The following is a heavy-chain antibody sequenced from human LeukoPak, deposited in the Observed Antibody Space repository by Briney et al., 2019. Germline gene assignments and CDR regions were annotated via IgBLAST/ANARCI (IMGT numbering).Heavy chain of an antibody. V-gene: IGHV3-30*04. CDR2: ISYDGSNK. CDR1: GFTFSTYA. Sequence: PGGSLRLSCVASGFTFSTYAIHWVRQAPGKGLEWVAVISYDGSNKYYTDSVKGRFTISRDNSKNTLYLQMNSLRVEDTAVYYCARETGYGDYWGQGPLVTVSS. J-gene: IGHJ4*02. D-gene: IGHD5-18*01. CDR3: ARETGYGDY.